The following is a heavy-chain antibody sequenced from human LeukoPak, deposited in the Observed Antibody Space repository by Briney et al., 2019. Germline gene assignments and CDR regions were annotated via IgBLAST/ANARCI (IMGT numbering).Heavy chain of an antibody. J-gene: IGHJ4*02. CDR2: INPNSGGT. CDR1: GYTFTSYA. Sequence: ASVKVSCKASGYTFTSYAMNWVRQAPGQGLEWMGRINPNSGGTNYAQKFQGRVTMTRDTSISTAYMELSRLRSDDTAVYYCARARARVAGTSEHDYWGQGTLVTVSS. CDR3: ARARARVAGTSEHDY. D-gene: IGHD6-19*01. V-gene: IGHV1-2*06.